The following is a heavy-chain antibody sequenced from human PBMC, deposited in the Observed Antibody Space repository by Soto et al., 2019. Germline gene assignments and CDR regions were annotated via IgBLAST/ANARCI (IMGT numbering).Heavy chain of an antibody. J-gene: IGHJ5*02. D-gene: IGHD6-6*01. CDR1: GGSISSGGYY. CDR2: IYYSGST. CDR3: ARGYSGSSGVWFDP. V-gene: IGHV4-31*03. Sequence: SETLSLTCTVSGGSISSGGYYWSWIRQHPGKGLEWIGYIYYSGSTYYNPSLKSRVTISVDTSKNQFSLKLSSVTAVDTAVYYCARGYSGSSGVWFDPWGQGTLVTVSS.